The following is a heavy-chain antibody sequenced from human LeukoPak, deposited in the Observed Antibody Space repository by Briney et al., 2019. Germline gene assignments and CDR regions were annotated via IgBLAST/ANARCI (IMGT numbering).Heavy chain of an antibody. J-gene: IGHJ4*02. V-gene: IGHV4-34*01. CDR2: INHSGST. D-gene: IGHD3-22*01. CDR1: GGSFSGYY. CDR3: ARESNYYDSSAHTPPYYFDY. Sequence: SETLSLTCAVYGGSFSGYYWSWIRQPPGKGLEWIGEINHSGSTNYNPSLKSRVTISVDTSKNQFSLKLSSVTAADTAVYYCARESNYYDSSAHTPPYYFDYWGQGILVTVSS.